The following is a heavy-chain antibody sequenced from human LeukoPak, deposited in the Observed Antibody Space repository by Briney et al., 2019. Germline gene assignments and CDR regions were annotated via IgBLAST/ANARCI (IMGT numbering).Heavy chain of an antibody. CDR3: ARDLYGYHTGHFDY. CDR1: GYTFTNYG. V-gene: IGHV1-18*01. J-gene: IGHJ4*02. CDR2: ISGYNGNT. D-gene: IGHD5-18*01. Sequence: GASVKVSCKASGYTFTNYGISWVRQAPGQGLEWMGWISGYNGNTNYAQKLQGRVTMTTDTSTSTAHLELRSLRSDDTAVYYCARDLYGYHTGHFDYWGQGTLVTVSS.